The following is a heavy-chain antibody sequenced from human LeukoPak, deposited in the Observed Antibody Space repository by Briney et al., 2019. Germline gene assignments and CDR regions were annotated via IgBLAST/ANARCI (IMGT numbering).Heavy chain of an antibody. J-gene: IGHJ4*02. CDR3: AESITGTMLVDY. V-gene: IGHV4-30-4*08. Sequence: PSETLSLTCTVSGGSISSGGHYWTWIRQPPGKGLEWIGYIYYSGSTYYNPSLKSRVTISVDTSKNQFSLKLSSVTAADTAVYYCAESITGTMLVDYWGQGTLVTVSS. CDR2: IYYSGST. D-gene: IGHD1-7*01. CDR1: GGSISSGGHY.